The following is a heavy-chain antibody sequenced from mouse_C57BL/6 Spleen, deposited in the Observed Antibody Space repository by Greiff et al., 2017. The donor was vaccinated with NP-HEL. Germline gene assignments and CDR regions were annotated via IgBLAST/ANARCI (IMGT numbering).Heavy chain of an antibody. V-gene: IGHV3-6*01. CDR2: ISYDGSN. J-gene: IGHJ2*01. CDR3: ARGRAQAGFDY. CDR1: GYSITSGYY. D-gene: IGHD3-2*02. Sequence: EVQLQESGPGLVKPSQSLSLTCSVTGYSITSGYYWNWIRQFPGNKLEWMGYISYDGSNNYNPSLKNRISITRDTSKNQFFLKLNSVTTEDTATYYCARGRAQAGFDYWGQGTTLTVSS.